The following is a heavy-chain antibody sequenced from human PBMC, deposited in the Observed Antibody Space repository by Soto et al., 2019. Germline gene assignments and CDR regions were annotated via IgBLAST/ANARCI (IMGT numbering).Heavy chain of an antibody. D-gene: IGHD3-10*01. J-gene: IGHJ4*02. CDR3: AKDRGTMVRELPHFDY. CDR2: ISGSGGST. CDR1: GFTFSSYA. Sequence: GGSLRLSCAASGFTFSSYAMSWVRQAPGKGLEWVSAISGSGGSTYYADSVKGRFTISRDNSKNTLYLQMNSLRAEDTAVYYCAKDRGTMVRELPHFDYWGQGTLVTVSS. V-gene: IGHV3-23*01.